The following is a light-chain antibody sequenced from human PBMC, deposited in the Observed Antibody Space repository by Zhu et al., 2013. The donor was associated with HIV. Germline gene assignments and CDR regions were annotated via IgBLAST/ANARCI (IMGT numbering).Light chain of an antibody. CDR3: QHYNKWLPFT. CDR2: GAS. CDR1: QSVSSPY. Sequence: EIVLTQSPGILSLSPGERATLSCRTSQSVSSPYLAWYHQRPGQAPRLLIHGASTRATDIPARFGGSGSGTEFTLTISSLQSEDFALYYCQHYNKWLPFTFGPGTKVEIK. J-gene: IGKJ3*01. V-gene: IGKV3-15*01.